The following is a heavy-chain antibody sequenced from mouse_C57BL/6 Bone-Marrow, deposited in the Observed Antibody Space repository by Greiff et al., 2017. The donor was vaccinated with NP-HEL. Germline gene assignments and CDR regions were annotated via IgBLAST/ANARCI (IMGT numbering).Heavy chain of an antibody. Sequence: VQLKESGPELVKPGASVKIPCKASGYTFTDYNMDWVKQSHGKSLEWIGDINPNNGGTIYNQKFKGKATLTVDKSSSTAYMELRSLTSEDTAVYYCAAMVTTEPWFAYWGQGTLVTVSA. CDR3: AAMVTTEPWFAY. V-gene: IGHV1-18*01. CDR1: GYTFTDYN. J-gene: IGHJ3*01. CDR2: INPNNGGT. D-gene: IGHD2-2*01.